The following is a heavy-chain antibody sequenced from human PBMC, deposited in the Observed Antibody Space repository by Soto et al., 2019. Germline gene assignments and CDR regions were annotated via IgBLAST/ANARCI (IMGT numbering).Heavy chain of an antibody. J-gene: IGHJ6*02. Sequence: GESLKMSCKGSGYNFTSYWIGWVRQMPGKGLEWMGIIYPGDSDTRYSSSFQGQVTISADKSISTAYLQWSSLKASDTAMYYCARVGYSSGWYSTLGYYGMDVWGQGTTVTVSS. CDR3: ARVGYSSGWYSTLGYYGMDV. D-gene: IGHD6-19*01. CDR2: IYPGDSDT. CDR1: GYNFTSYW. V-gene: IGHV5-51*01.